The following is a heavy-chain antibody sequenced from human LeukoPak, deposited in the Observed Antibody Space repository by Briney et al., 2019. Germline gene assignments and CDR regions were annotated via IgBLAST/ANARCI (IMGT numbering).Heavy chain of an antibody. CDR3: AKGAPYSSSLSNWFDP. D-gene: IGHD6-6*01. CDR2: TSGSGGST. J-gene: IGHJ5*02. Sequence: GGSLRLSCAASGFTFSSYAMTWVRQPPGKGLEWVSATSGSGGSTHYADSVKGRFTISRDNSKNTLYLQMNSLRAEDTAVYYCAKGAPYSSSLSNWFDPWGQGTLVTVSS. V-gene: IGHV3-23*01. CDR1: GFTFSSYA.